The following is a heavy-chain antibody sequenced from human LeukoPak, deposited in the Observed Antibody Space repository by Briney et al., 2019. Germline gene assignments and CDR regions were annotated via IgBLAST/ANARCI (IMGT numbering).Heavy chain of an antibody. CDR3: ARMSYYDSSGDNWFDP. D-gene: IGHD3-22*01. CDR1: GFTFSTYE. J-gene: IGHJ5*02. V-gene: IGHV3-48*03. Sequence: GGSLRLSCAASGFTFSTYELNWVRQAPGKGLEWVSYISSVGNIVYYADSVKGRFTISRDNAKNSLSLQMDSLRAEDTAVYYCARMSYYDSSGDNWFDPWGQGTLVTVSS. CDR2: ISSVGNIV.